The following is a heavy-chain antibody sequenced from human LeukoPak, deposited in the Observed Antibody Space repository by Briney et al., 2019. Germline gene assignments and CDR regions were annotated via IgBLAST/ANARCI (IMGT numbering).Heavy chain of an antibody. CDR3: PRYDFWSGKPDY. D-gene: IGHD3-3*01. CDR2: ISGSGGNT. CDR1: GFTFSSYA. Sequence: GGSLRLSCAASGFTFSSYAMSWVRQAPGKGLEWVSAISGSGGNTYYADSVKGRFTISRDNSKNTLYLQMNSLRAEDTAVYYCPRYDFWSGKPDYWGQGTLVTVSS. J-gene: IGHJ4*02. V-gene: IGHV3-23*01.